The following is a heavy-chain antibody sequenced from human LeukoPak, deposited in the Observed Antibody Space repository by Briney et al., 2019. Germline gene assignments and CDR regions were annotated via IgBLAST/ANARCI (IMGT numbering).Heavy chain of an antibody. CDR2: INHSGST. CDR3: ATFTYYDFYSG. D-gene: IGHD3-3*01. CDR1: GGSFSGYY. V-gene: IGHV4-34*01. Sequence: PSETLSLTCAVYGGSFSGYYWSWIRQPPGKGLEWIGEINHSGSTNYNPSLESRVTISVDTSKNQFSLKLSSVTAADTAVYYCATFTYYDFYSGWGQGTLVTVSS. J-gene: IGHJ4*02.